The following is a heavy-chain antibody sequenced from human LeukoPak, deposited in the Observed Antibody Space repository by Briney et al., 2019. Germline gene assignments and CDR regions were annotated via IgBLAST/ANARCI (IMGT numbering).Heavy chain of an antibody. D-gene: IGHD6-6*01. Sequence: SETLSLTCSVSGGSFSGYYWSWIRQPPGKGLEWIGEISHSGSTNYNPSLKSRVTISVDTSKNQFSLKLSSVTAADTAVYYCARVIAARPFPVLNWFDPWGQGTLVTVSS. CDR1: GGSFSGYY. J-gene: IGHJ5*02. V-gene: IGHV4-34*01. CDR3: ARVIAARPFPVLNWFDP. CDR2: ISHSGST.